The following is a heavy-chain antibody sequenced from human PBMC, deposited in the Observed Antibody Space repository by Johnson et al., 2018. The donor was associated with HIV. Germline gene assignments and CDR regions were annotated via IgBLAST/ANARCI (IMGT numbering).Heavy chain of an antibody. J-gene: IGHJ3*02. V-gene: IGHV3-30*04. Sequence: QVQLVESGGGVVQPGRPLRLSCAASGFTFSSYAMHWVRQAPGKGLEWVSIILSAGSNIYYADSVKGRFTISTDNAKTSLYLQMNSLRPEDTAVYYCVRGGQWGATDAFDIWGQGTMVTVSS. CDR3: VRGGQWGATDAFDI. CDR2: ILSAGSNI. D-gene: IGHD6-19*01. CDR1: GFTFSSYA.